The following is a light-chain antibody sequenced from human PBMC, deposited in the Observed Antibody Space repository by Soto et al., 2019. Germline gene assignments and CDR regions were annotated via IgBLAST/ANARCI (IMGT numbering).Light chain of an antibody. Sequence: DIQLTQSPSFLSASVGDRVTITRRASQGISSYLAWYQQKPGKAPKLLLYAASTLQSGVPSRFSGSGSGTEFTLTISSLQPEDFATYYCQQLNSYPLFGPGTKVDIK. J-gene: IGKJ3*01. V-gene: IGKV1-9*01. CDR2: AAS. CDR1: QGISSY. CDR3: QQLNSYPL.